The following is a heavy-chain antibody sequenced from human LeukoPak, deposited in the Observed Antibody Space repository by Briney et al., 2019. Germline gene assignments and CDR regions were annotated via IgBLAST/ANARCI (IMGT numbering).Heavy chain of an antibody. D-gene: IGHD4-17*01. CDR2: FYRGGST. CDR1: GYSISSGYY. Sequence: SETLSLTCTVSGYSISSGYYWGWVRQPPGKGLEWIGSFYRGGSTYYNSSLKSRVTISVDTSKNQFSLKVSSVTAADTAVYYCARAYGDYGYWGQGTLVTVSS. V-gene: IGHV4-38-2*02. J-gene: IGHJ4*02. CDR3: ARAYGDYGY.